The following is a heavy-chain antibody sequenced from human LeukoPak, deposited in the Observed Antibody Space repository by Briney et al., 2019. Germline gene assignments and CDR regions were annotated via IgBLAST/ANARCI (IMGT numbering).Heavy chain of an antibody. CDR1: GYTFTSYA. Sequence: GASVKVSCKASGYTFTSYAMNWVRQAPGQGLEWMGWINTNTGNPTYAQGFTGRFVFSLGTSVSTAYLQISSLKAEDTAVYYCARCSSTSCYALSDYWGQGTLVTVSS. CDR3: ARCSSTSCYALSDY. CDR2: INTNTGNP. J-gene: IGHJ4*02. D-gene: IGHD2-2*01. V-gene: IGHV7-4-1*02.